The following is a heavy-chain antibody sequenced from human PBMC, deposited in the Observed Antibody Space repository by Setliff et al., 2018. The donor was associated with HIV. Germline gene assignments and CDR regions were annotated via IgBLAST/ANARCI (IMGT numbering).Heavy chain of an antibody. V-gene: IGHV3-74*01. CDR1: GFTFSDYW. Sequence: PRGVLKISCAASGFTFSDYWMHWVRQVPGKGLVYVSRINPDGSTTTYADSVEGRFTISRDNAKNSLYLQMNSLRAEDTAVYYCARVPPQVPGVAFDIWGQGTMVTVSS. CDR2: INPDGSTT. CDR3: ARVPPQVPGVAFDI. J-gene: IGHJ3*02. D-gene: IGHD3-10*01.